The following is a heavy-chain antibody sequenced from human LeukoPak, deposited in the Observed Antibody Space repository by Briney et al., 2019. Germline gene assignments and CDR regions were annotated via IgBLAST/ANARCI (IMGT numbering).Heavy chain of an antibody. D-gene: IGHD3-16*01. CDR3: ASATLYYDYVWGPTRDAFDI. V-gene: IGHV4-34*01. J-gene: IGHJ3*02. CDR2: INHSGST. Sequence: SETLSHTCAVYGGSFSGYYWSWIRQPPGKGLEWIGEINHSGSTNYNPSLKSRVTISVDTSKNQFSLKLSSVTAADTAVYYCASATLYYDYVWGPTRDAFDIWGQGTMVTVSS. CDR1: GGSFSGYY.